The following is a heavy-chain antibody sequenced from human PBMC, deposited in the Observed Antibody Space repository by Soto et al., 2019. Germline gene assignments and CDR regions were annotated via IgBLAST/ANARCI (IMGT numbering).Heavy chain of an antibody. CDR3: NSCPGFWGGRTAL. Sequence: EVQLVESGGGLVQPGGSLRLSCAASGFSITNTWMHWVRQAPGKGLEWVGGVKSRADGGTADYAAPVKGRFTVSRDNSKNTQYLQMNSLKKEDTAVYYCNSCPGFWGGRTALWGQGTLVTVSS. D-gene: IGHD7-27*01. CDR1: GFSITNTW. CDR2: VKSRADGGTA. J-gene: IGHJ4*02. V-gene: IGHV3-15*07.